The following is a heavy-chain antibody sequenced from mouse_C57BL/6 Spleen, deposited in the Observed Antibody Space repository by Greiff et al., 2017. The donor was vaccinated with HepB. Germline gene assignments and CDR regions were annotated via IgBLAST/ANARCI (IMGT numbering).Heavy chain of an antibody. V-gene: IGHV8-12*01. CDR3: ARNSNYEGYYAMDY. Sequence: QVQLKECGPGILQSSQTLSLTCSFSGFSLSTSGMGVSWSRPPSGKGLEWLAHSDWDDDKRYNPSLKSRLTISKDTSRNQVFLKITSVDTADTATYYCARNSNYEGYYAMDYWGQGTSVTVSS. CDR1: GFSLSTSGMG. D-gene: IGHD2-5*01. CDR2: SDWDDDK. J-gene: IGHJ4*01.